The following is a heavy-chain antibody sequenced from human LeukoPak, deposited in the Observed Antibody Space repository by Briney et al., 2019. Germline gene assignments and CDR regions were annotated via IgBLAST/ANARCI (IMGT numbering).Heavy chain of an antibody. J-gene: IGHJ3*01. V-gene: IGHV4-61*02. D-gene: IGHD3-22*01. CDR3: ARDYYDSSV. Sequence: SETLSLTCTVSGGSISSGSYYWSWIRQPAGKGLEWIGRIYTSGSTNYSPSLKSRVTISVDTSKNQFSLKLSSVTAADTAVYYCARDYYDSSVWGQGTMVTVSS. CDR1: GGSISSGSYY. CDR2: IYTSGST.